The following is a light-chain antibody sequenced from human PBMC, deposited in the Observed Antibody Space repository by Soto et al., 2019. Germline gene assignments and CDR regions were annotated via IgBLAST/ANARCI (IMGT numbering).Light chain of an antibody. CDR1: QSVLYSSNNKNY. CDR3: QQYYSTPLT. CDR2: RAS. Sequence: RQSVLYSSNNKNYLAWYQQKPGQPPKLLIYRASTRESGVPDRFSGSGSGTDFTLTISSLQAEDVAVYYCQQYYSTPLTFGGGTKVDIK. J-gene: IGKJ4*01. V-gene: IGKV4-1*01.